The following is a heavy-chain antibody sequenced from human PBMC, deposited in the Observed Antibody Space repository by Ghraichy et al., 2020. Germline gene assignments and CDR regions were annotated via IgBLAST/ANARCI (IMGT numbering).Heavy chain of an antibody. CDR3: ASSTVTTYFGY. Sequence: SETLSLTCTVSGGPVSSGSYYWSWIRQPPGKGLEWIGYIYYSGSTNYNPSLKSRVTISVDTSKNQFSLELSSVTAADTAVYYCASSTVTTYFGYWGQGTLVTVSS. CDR2: IYYSGST. J-gene: IGHJ4*02. V-gene: IGHV4-61*01. D-gene: IGHD4-17*01. CDR1: GGPVSSGSYY.